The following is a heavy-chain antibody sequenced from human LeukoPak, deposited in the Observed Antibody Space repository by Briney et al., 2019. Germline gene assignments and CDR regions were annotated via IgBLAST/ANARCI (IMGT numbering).Heavy chain of an antibody. Sequence: SETLSLTCAVFGGSISSGGYSWSWIRQPPGKGLEWIGYIYYNGNTYYSPSLKSRVTISVDRSKNQLSLKLSSVTAADTAMYYCASGGYSYGFDYWGQGTLVTVSS. D-gene: IGHD5-18*01. J-gene: IGHJ4*02. CDR1: GGSISSGGYS. V-gene: IGHV4-30-2*01. CDR2: IYYNGNT. CDR3: ASGGYSYGFDY.